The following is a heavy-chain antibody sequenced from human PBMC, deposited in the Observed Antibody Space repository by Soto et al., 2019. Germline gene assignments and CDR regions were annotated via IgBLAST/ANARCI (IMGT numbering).Heavy chain of an antibody. J-gene: IGHJ4*02. Sequence: PSETLSLTCAVYGGSLSGCYWSRIRQPPGKGLEWIGEINHSGSTNYNPSLKSRVTISVDTSKNQFSLKLSSVTAADTAVYYCARGEAGYYDFWSGYSIFDYWGQGTLVTVSS. CDR3: ARGEAGYYDFWSGYSIFDY. CDR1: GGSLSGCY. CDR2: INHSGST. V-gene: IGHV4-34*01. D-gene: IGHD3-3*01.